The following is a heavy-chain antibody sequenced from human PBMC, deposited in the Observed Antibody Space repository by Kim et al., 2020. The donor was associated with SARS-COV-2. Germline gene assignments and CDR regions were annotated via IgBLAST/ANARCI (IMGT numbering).Heavy chain of an antibody. CDR1: GYTFTGYY. V-gene: IGHV1-2*02. Sequence: ASVKVSCKASGYTFTGYYMHWVRQAPGQGLEWMGWINPNSGGTNYAQKFQGRVTMTRDTSISTAYMELSRLRSDDTAVYYCARAPGGYCTNGVCYITGYSSSFIFDYWGQGTLVTVSS. CDR3: ARAPGGYCTNGVCYITGYSSSFIFDY. CDR2: INPNSGGT. D-gene: IGHD2-8*01. J-gene: IGHJ4*02.